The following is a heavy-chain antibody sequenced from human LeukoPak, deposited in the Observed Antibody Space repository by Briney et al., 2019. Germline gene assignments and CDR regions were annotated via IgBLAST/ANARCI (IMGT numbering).Heavy chain of an antibody. CDR1: GFTFSSYW. CDR3: ARAPGYSSDWDNLRFEY. J-gene: IGHJ4*02. CDR2: INSDGSST. V-gene: IGHV3-74*01. D-gene: IGHD6-19*01. Sequence: GGSLRLSCAASGFTFSSYWMHWVRQAPGKGLVWVSRINSDGSSTSYADSVKGRFTISRDNSKNTLYLQMNSLRSEDTAVYYCARAPGYSSDWDNLRFEYWGQGTVVTVSS.